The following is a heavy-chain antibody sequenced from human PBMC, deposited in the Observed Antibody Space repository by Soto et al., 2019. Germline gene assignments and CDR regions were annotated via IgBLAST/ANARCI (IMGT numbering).Heavy chain of an antibody. Sequence: PSETLSLTCTVSGGSVSSGSYYWSWIRQPPGKGLEWIGYIYYSGSTNYNPSLKSRVTISVDTSKNQFSLKLSSVTAADTAVYYCARGVRYFDYWGQGTLVTVSS. D-gene: IGHD3-10*01. CDR2: IYYSGST. CDR1: GGSVSSGSYY. J-gene: IGHJ4*02. CDR3: ARGVRYFDY. V-gene: IGHV4-61*01.